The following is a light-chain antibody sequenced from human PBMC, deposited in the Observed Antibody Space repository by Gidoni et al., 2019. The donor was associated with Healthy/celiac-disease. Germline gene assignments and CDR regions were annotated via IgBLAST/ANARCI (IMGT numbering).Light chain of an antibody. CDR1: QSVSSY. CDR2: DAS. Sequence: EIVLTQSPATLSLSPGARATLACRVSQSVSSYLAWYQQKPGQAPRLLIYDASNRATGIPARFSGSGSGTDFTLTISSLEPEDFAVYYCQQRSNWPTFGQGTKVEIK. J-gene: IGKJ1*01. CDR3: QQRSNWPT. V-gene: IGKV3-11*01.